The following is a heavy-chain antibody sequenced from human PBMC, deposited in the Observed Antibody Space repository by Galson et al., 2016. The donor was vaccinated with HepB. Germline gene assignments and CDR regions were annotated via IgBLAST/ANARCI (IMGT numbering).Heavy chain of an antibody. CDR2: INAGNGNT. J-gene: IGHJ5*02. Sequence: SVKVSCKASGYTFTTYAMHWVRQVPGQRLEWMGLINAGNGNTKYSQKFQGRVTITTAYMELTSLTSEDTAVYYCARGIAVEPSANWFDPWGQGSLVTVS. V-gene: IGHV1-3*01. D-gene: IGHD2-2*01. CDR1: GYTFTTYA. CDR3: ARGIAVEPSANWFDP.